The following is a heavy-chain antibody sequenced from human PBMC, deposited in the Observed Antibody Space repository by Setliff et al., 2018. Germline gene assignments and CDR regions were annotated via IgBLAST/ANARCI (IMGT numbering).Heavy chain of an antibody. J-gene: IGHJ4*01. D-gene: IGHD1-20*01. CDR2: IGDSDN. V-gene: IGHV3-21*01. CDR1: GFTFSSYS. CDR3: ARDGNNWIDLDY. Sequence: GSLRLSCAASGFTFSSYSMNWVRQAPGKGLEWVSSIGDSDNYYADSVKGRFTISRDNAKNSLYLQMNSLRVEDTALYYCARDGNNWIDLDYWGHGTLVTVSS.